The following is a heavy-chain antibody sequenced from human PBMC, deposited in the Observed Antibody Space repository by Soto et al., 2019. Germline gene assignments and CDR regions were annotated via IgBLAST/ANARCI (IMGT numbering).Heavy chain of an antibody. J-gene: IGHJ6*02. D-gene: IGHD5-18*01. V-gene: IGHV4-34*01. Sequence: PSETLSLSCAVYGGSFSGYYWSWIRQPPGKGLEWIGEINHSGSTNYNPSLKSRVTISVDTSKNQFSLKLSSVTAADTAVYYCARLGGYSYGWAGYYYYYGMDVWGQGTTVTSP. CDR1: GGSFSGYY. CDR3: ARLGGYSYGWAGYYYYYGMDV. CDR2: INHSGST.